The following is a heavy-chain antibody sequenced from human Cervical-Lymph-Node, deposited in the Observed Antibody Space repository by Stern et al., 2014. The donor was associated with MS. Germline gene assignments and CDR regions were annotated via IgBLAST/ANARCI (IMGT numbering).Heavy chain of an antibody. J-gene: IGHJ4*02. Sequence: QITLKESGPTLVKPTQTLTLTCTFSGFSLSTTGVGVGWIRQPPGKAPEWLALINWDDDKRYSPSLRSRLTITKDTSKSQVVLTMSNMDPVDTGTHYCALIVRGVLKNWGQGTLVTVSS. CDR2: INWDDDK. D-gene: IGHD3-10*01. CDR3: ALIVRGVLKN. V-gene: IGHV2-5*02. CDR1: GFSLSTTGVG.